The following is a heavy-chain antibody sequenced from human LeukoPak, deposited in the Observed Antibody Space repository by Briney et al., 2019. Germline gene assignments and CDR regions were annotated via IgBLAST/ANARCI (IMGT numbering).Heavy chain of an antibody. Sequence: SETLSLTCAVYGGSFSGHYWSWIRQPPGKGLEWIGEINHSGSTNYNPSLKSRITISVDTSKNQFSLKLSSVTAADTAVYYCAVQHDYCVSVRYYWGQGTLVTVSS. CDR3: AVQHDYCVSVRYY. J-gene: IGHJ4*02. D-gene: IGHD4-17*01. CDR2: INHSGST. V-gene: IGHV4-34*01. CDR1: GGSFSGHY.